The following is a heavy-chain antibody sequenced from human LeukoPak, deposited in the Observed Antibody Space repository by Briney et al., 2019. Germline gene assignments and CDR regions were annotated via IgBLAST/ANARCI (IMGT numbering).Heavy chain of an antibody. CDR3: ARGDYGGNSMDY. Sequence: GGSLRLSCAASGFTFSSYAMHWVRQAPGKGLEWVAVISYDGSNKYYADSVKGRFTISRDNSKDTLYLQMNSLRAEDTAVYYCARGDYGGNSMDYWGQGTLVTVSS. D-gene: IGHD4-23*01. J-gene: IGHJ4*02. CDR1: GFTFSSYA. CDR2: ISYDGSNK. V-gene: IGHV3-30*04.